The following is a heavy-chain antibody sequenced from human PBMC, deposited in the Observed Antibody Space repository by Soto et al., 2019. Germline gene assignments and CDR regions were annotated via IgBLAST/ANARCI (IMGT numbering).Heavy chain of an antibody. CDR3: ARERPDGARLDP. CDR2: IYYSGST. Sequence: QVQLQESGPGLVKPSQTLSLTCTVSGGSISSGDYYWSWIRQPPGKGLEWIGYIYYSGSTFYNPSLMRRLTMSVDTSKNQFSLKLSSVTAADTAVYYCARERPDGARLDPWGQGTLVTVSS. D-gene: IGHD6-6*01. V-gene: IGHV4-30-4*01. J-gene: IGHJ5*02. CDR1: GGSISSGDYY.